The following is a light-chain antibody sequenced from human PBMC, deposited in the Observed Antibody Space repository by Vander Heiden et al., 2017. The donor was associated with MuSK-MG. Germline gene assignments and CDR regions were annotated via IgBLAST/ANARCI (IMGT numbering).Light chain of an antibody. V-gene: IGKV3-11*01. CDR2: DAS. CDR1: QSVTTY. J-gene: IGKJ1*01. CDR3: QQRSSWPWT. Sequence: EIVLTQSPATLSLPPGERATPPCRASQSVTTYLAWYQQKPGQAPRLLIYDASTRATGIPARFSGSRSGTDFTLTISSLEPEDFAVYYCQQRSSWPWTFGLGTKV.